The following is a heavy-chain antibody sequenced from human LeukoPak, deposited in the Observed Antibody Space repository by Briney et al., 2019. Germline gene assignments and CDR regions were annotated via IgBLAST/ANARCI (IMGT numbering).Heavy chain of an antibody. V-gene: IGHV3-53*01. Sequence: GGSLRLSCAASGFTLSSNYMSWVRQAPGKGLEWVSVIYSGGSTYYADSVKGRFTISRDNSKNTLYLQMNSLRAEDTAVYYCARGRYYGSGSYYYWGQGTLVTVSS. J-gene: IGHJ4*02. CDR3: ARGRYYGSGSYYY. D-gene: IGHD3-10*01. CDR2: IYSGGST. CDR1: GFTLSSNY.